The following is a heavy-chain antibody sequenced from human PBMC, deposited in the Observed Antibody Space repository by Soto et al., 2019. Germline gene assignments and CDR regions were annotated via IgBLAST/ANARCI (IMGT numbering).Heavy chain of an antibody. CDR2: IYPSDSDT. V-gene: IGHV5-51*01. CDR3: ARGGVSTRTFDY. J-gene: IGHJ4*02. Sequence: GESLKISCKGSGYNFAGYWIAWVRQMPGKGLELMGFIYPSDSDTRYRPSFQGQVTISADKSISSAYLQWSSLRASDTAMYYCARGGVSTRTFDYWGQGTPVTVSS. D-gene: IGHD3-3*01. CDR1: GYNFAGYW.